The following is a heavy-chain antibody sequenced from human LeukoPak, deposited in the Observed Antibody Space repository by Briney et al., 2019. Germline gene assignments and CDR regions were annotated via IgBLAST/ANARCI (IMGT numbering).Heavy chain of an antibody. J-gene: IGHJ5*02. Sequence: SESLSLTCTVSGVSISTNNYCWGWIRQPPGKGLAWIGSVYNSGSTNYNPSLRSRVTISVDRSKNQFSLKLSSVTAADTAVYYCVRPHIIVAVAGTTWFDPWGQGTLVTVSS. V-gene: IGHV4-39*01. D-gene: IGHD6-19*01. CDR1: GVSISTNNYC. CDR3: VRPHIIVAVAGTTWFDP. CDR2: VYNSGST.